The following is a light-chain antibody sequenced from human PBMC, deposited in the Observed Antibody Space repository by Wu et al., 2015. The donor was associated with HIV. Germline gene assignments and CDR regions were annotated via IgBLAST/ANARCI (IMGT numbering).Light chain of an antibody. Sequence: EIVMTQSPATLSVSPGERATLSCRASQSVSSNLAWYQQNPGQAPRLLIYGASTRATGIPGRFSGSGSGTEFTLTISSLQSEDFAVYYCQQYNNWPWTFGKGQGGNQT. CDR2: GAS. J-gene: IGKJ1*01. CDR1: QSVSSN. CDR3: QQYNNWPWT. V-gene: IGKV3-15*01.